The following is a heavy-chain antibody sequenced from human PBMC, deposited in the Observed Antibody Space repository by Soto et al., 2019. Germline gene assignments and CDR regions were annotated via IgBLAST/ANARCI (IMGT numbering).Heavy chain of an antibody. Sequence: QVQLVQSGGEVRKPGASVTVSCKASGYTFTSYGISWVRQAPGQGLEWMGWISGYNGKTNYAQKVQDRVTMTTDTSTSTVYLELRSLTFDDTAVYYCAREGDVHYYHYGMDVWGQGTTVTVSS. D-gene: IGHD2-21*02. CDR2: ISGYNGKT. CDR3: AREGDVHYYHYGMDV. V-gene: IGHV1-18*01. CDR1: GYTFTSYG. J-gene: IGHJ6*02.